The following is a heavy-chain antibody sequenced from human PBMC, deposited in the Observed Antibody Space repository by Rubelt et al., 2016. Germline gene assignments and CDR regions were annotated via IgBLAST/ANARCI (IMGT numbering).Heavy chain of an antibody. Sequence: QVQLQQWGAGLLKPSETLSLTCAVYGGSFSIYYWSWIRQPPGKGLEWIGEINHSGSTNYNPSLKSRVTIAVDTSKNPFSLKLSSVTAADTAGYYCARGGRYYGSGSYQRHNWFDPWGQGTLVTVSS. CDR2: INHSGST. J-gene: IGHJ5*02. CDR1: GGSFSIYY. CDR3: ARGGRYYGSGSYQRHNWFDP. D-gene: IGHD3-10*01. V-gene: IGHV4-34*01.